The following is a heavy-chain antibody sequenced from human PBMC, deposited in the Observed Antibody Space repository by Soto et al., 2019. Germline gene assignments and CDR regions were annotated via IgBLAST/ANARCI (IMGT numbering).Heavy chain of an antibody. CDR2: IYYSGST. CDR3: AREIAAAGVYNWFDP. J-gene: IGHJ5*02. V-gene: IGHV4-30-4*01. CDR1: GGSISSGDYY. Sequence: SETLSLTCTVSGGSISSGDYYWSWIRQPPGKGLEWIGYIYYSGSTYYNPSLKSRVTISVDTSKNQFSLKLSSVTAADTAVYYCAREIAAAGVYNWFDPWGQGTLVTVSS. D-gene: IGHD6-13*01.